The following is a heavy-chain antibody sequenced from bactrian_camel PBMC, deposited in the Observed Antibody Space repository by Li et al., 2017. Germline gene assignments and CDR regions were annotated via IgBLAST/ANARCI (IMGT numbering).Heavy chain of an antibody. CDR2: IMSDGTI. CDR1: GYTFSSHC. D-gene: IGHD6*01. CDR3: AADRGEPVSVRTVVGGEVPFAY. Sequence: HVQLVESGGGSVQAGGSLRLSCTASGYTFSSHCMGWFRQIPGKEREGVAAIMSDGTITYADSVKGRFAISQDNAKNTLYLQMNSLKPEDTAMYYCAADRGEPVSVRTVVGGEVPFAYWGQGTQVTVS. J-gene: IGHJ4*01. V-gene: IGHV3S57*01.